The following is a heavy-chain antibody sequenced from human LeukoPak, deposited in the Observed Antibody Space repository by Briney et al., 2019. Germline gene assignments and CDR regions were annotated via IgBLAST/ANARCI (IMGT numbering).Heavy chain of an antibody. V-gene: IGHV4-34*01. CDR2: IYHSGST. J-gene: IGHJ6*03. Sequence: SETLSLTCAVYGGSFSGYYWSWIRQPPGKGLEWIGSIYHSGSTYYNPSLKSRVTISVDTSKNQFSLKLSSVTAADTAVYYCARVFAPYYYYYYMDVWGKGTTVTVSS. CDR1: GGSFSGYY. CDR3: ARVFAPYYYYYYMDV.